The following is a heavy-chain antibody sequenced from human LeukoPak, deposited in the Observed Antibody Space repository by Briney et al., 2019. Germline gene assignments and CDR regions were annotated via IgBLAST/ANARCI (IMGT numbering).Heavy chain of an antibody. Sequence: VASVKVSCKASGYTFTSYSISWVRQAPGQGLEWMGWISAYNGNTNYAQKLQGRVTMTTDTSTSTAYMELRSLRSDDTAVYYCARDSRGYSYGPDAFDIWGQGTMVTVSS. J-gene: IGHJ3*02. CDR2: ISAYNGNT. V-gene: IGHV1-18*01. D-gene: IGHD5-18*01. CDR3: ARDSRGYSYGPDAFDI. CDR1: GYTFTSYS.